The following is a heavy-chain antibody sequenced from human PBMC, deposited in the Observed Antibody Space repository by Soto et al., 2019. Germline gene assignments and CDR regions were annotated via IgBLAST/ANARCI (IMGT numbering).Heavy chain of an antibody. CDR3: ARRGRYRDILTGRGTFRGFEP. CDR2: IHQSGGT. D-gene: IGHD3-9*01. CDR1: GGSFSGYH. V-gene: IGHV4-34*01. J-gene: IGHJ4*03. Sequence: SETLSLTCAVYGGSFSGYHWTWIRQPPGKGLEWIGDIHQSGGTNYNPSLKSRVTISLDTSRNQVSLRLNSVTPADTSVYYCARRGRYRDILTGRGTFRGFEPWGQGTLVTVPQ.